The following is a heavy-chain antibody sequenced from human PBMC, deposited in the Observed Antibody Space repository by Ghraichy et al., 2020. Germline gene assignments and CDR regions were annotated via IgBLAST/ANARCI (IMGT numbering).Heavy chain of an antibody. CDR3: AHRRVDSSSLDF. J-gene: IGHJ4*02. D-gene: IGHD6-6*01. CDR2: IYWDDDK. V-gene: IGHV2-5*02. CDR1: AFSLSTSGEG. Sequence: SGPTLVKPTQTLTVTCTFSAFSLSTSGEGVGWIRQPPGKALEWLALIYWDDDKRYTPSLKSRLTITKDTSKNQVVLTMTNMDPVDTATYYCAHRRVDSSSLDFWGQGTLVTVSS.